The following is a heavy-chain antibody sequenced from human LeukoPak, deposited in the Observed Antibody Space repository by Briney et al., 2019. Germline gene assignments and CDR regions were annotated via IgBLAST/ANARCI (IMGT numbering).Heavy chain of an antibody. CDR1: GFTVSNNY. D-gene: IGHD5-18*01. Sequence: GGSLRLSCAASGFTVSNNYMSWVRQAPGKGLEWVSLIYSHGGTNYADSVKGRFTISRDNSKNTLYLQMNSLRVEDTAVYSCAKVTGGYTYGYGDYWGQGSLVTVSS. CDR3: AKVTGGYTYGYGDY. CDR2: IYSHGGT. J-gene: IGHJ4*02. V-gene: IGHV3-66*01.